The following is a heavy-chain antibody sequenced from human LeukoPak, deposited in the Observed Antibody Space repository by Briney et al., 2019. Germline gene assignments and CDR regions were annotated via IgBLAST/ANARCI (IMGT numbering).Heavy chain of an antibody. CDR2: INWNGSIT. Sequence: PAGSLRLSCAASAFIFDDDGMSWVRQAPGEGLEWVSGINWNGSITGYADSVKGRFTISRDNAKNSLYLQMNSLRAEDTALYYCARVYLSQQLVPGLDYWGQGTLVTVSS. V-gene: IGHV3-20*04. CDR3: ARVYLSQQLVPGLDY. CDR1: AFIFDDDG. J-gene: IGHJ4*02. D-gene: IGHD6-13*01.